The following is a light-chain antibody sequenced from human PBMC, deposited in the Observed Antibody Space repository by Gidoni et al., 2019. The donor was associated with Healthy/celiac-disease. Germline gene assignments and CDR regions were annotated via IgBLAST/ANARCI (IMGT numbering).Light chain of an antibody. V-gene: IGKV3-11*01. CDR1: QSVSSY. CDR3: QQRSNWFT. CDR2: DAS. J-gene: IGKJ4*01. Sequence: EIVLTQSPATLSLSPGERATLSCRASQSVSSYLAWYQQKPGQAPRLLIYDASNRATGIPARFSGCGSGTDFTLTISSLEPEDFAVYYCQQRSNWFTFGGXTKVEIK.